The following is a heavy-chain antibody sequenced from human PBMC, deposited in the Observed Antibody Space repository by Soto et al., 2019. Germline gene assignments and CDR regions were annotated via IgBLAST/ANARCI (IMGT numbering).Heavy chain of an antibody. V-gene: IGHV3-15*07. Sequence: PGGSLRLSCAASGFIFSNAWINWVRQAPGKGLEWVGRIKSKADGGTTDFAAPVKGRFAISRDDSKNMMYMEMSSLRTEDTAVYYCTTDSYINMPIVRFDYWGYGILVTVSS. CDR2: IKSKADGGTT. CDR3: TTDSYINMPIVRFDY. CDR1: GFIFSNAW. J-gene: IGHJ4*01. D-gene: IGHD2-2*01.